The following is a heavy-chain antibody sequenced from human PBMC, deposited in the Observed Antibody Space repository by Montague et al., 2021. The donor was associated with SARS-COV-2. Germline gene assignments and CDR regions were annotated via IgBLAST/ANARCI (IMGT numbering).Heavy chain of an antibody. CDR2: IYHSGYT. CDR1: GFPISSGNH. D-gene: IGHD6-19*01. J-gene: IGHJ4*02. V-gene: IGHV4-38-2*02. Sequence: SETLSLTCSVTGFPISSGNHWGWIRQSPGKGPEWIGSIYHSGYTSYNPSLRSRVTISGDTSKNQFSLRLSSVTAADTAVYYCVAEWLAIYYFDFWGQGTLVTVSS. CDR3: VAEWLAIYYFDF.